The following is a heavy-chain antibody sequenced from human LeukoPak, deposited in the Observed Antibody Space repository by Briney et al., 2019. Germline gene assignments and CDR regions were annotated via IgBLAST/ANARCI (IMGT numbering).Heavy chain of an antibody. V-gene: IGHV1-69*13. D-gene: IGHD3-10*01. CDR2: IIPIFGTA. Sequence: SVKVSCKASGGTFSSYAISWVRQAPGQGLEWMGGIIPIFGTANYAQKFQGRVTITADESTSTAYMELSSLRSEDTAVYYCARYSSDASGSGSYYSSFDYWGQGTLVTVSS. J-gene: IGHJ4*02. CDR3: ARYSSDASGSGSYYSSFDY. CDR1: GGTFSSYA.